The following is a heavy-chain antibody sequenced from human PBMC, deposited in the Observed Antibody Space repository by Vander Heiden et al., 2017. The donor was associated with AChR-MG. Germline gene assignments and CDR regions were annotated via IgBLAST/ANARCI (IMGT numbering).Heavy chain of an antibody. CDR3: ARDRGSLRGGGDYHNWFDP. D-gene: IGHD2-21*02. Sequence: EVQLVESGGGLVQPGGSLRLSCAASGFTFSSYWMGWVRQAPGKGLEWVANIKQEGSDKYYVDSVKGRFTISRDNAKNSLYLQMNSLRAEDTAVYYCARDRGSLRGGGDYHNWFDPWGQGTLVTVSS. CDR1: GFTFSSYW. J-gene: IGHJ5*02. CDR2: IKQEGSDK. V-gene: IGHV3-7*03.